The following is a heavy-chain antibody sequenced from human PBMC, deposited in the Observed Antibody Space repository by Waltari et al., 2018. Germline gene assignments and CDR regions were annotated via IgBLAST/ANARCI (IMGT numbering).Heavy chain of an antibody. V-gene: IGHV4-59*01. CDR3: ARVGPITFDYYYYMDV. J-gene: IGHJ6*03. CDR2: IYYSGST. Sequence: QVQLQESGPGLVKPSETLSLTCTVSGGSISSSYWSWIRQPPGKGLEWIGYIYYSGSTNYNPSLKSRVTISVDTSKNQFSLKLSSVTAADTAVYYCARVGPITFDYYYYMDVWGKGTTVTVSS. D-gene: IGHD3-16*01. CDR1: GGSISSSY.